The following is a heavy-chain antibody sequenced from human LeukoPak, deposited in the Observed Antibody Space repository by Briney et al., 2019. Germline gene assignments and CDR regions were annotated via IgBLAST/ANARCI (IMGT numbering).Heavy chain of an antibody. V-gene: IGHV4-59*12. CDR2: FYNSGRS. CDR3: ALRTAMVTYFDY. D-gene: IGHD5-18*01. J-gene: IGHJ4*02. Sequence: SETLSLTCTVSDDSISDYYRGWIRQPPGKGLEWIGYFYNSGRSTYNPSLKSRVTISADTSKNRFSLKLNSVTAADTAVYYCALRTAMVTYFDYWGQGTLVTVSS. CDR1: DDSISDYY.